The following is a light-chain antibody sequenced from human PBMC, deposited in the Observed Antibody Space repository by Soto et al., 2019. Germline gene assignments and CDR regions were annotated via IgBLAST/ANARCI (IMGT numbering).Light chain of an antibody. V-gene: IGLV2-14*01. J-gene: IGLJ1*01. CDR1: SSDVGRYNY. Sequence: QSVLTQPPSASGSPGQSVTFSCTGTSSDVGRYNYVSWYQQHPGKAPKLLIYGVKNRPSGVSYRFSASKSAFTASLTISGLQAEDEAHYYCSSSTTSYFYVYGPGTKVTVL. CDR3: SSSTTSYFYV. CDR2: GVK.